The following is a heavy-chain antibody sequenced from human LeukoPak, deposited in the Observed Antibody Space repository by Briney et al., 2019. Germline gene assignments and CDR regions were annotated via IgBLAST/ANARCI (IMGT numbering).Heavy chain of an antibody. V-gene: IGHV4-59*01. J-gene: IGHJ4*02. Sequence: SETLSLTCSVSGDSISSYSWSWIRQPSGEGLEWIGYIHYSESATYNPSLKNRVTISADPSKHQLSLSLSSVTAADTAVYYCARGQGSGSSWAFDYWGQGTLVTVSS. D-gene: IGHD1-26*01. CDR2: IHYSESA. CDR3: ARGQGSGSSWAFDY. CDR1: GDSISSYS.